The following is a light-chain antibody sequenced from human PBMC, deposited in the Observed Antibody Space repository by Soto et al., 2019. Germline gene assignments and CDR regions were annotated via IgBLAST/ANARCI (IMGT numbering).Light chain of an antibody. V-gene: IGKV1-39*01. CDR2: AAS. Sequence: DIQMTQSPSSLSASVGDRVTITCRASQSMSNYLNWYQHKPGKAPKVLIYAASTLQSGVPSRFSGRGSGTDFKLTISSLQTEDFATYHCQQSYSTPYTFGQGTKLEIK. J-gene: IGKJ2*01. CDR1: QSMSNY. CDR3: QQSYSTPYT.